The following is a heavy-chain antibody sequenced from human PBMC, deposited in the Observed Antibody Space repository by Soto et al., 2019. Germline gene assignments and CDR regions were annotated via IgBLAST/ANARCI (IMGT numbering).Heavy chain of an antibody. Sequence: ASVKVSCKASGYTFTGYYMHWVRQAPGQGLEWMGWINPNSGGTNYAQKFQGWVTMTRDASISTAYMELSRLRSDDTAVYYCARSLELLRWFDPWGQGTLVTVSS. J-gene: IGHJ5*02. CDR2: INPNSGGT. V-gene: IGHV1-2*04. D-gene: IGHD1-7*01. CDR1: GYTFTGYY. CDR3: ARSLELLRWFDP.